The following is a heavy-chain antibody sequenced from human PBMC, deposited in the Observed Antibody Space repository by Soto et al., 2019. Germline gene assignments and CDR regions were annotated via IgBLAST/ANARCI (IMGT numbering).Heavy chain of an antibody. CDR2: ISYDGSNK. D-gene: IGHD2-2*02. V-gene: IGHV3-30*18. Sequence: GGSLRLSCAASLFTFSSYGMHCVRQAPGKGLEWVAFISYDGSNKYYADSVKGRFTISRDNSKNTLYLQMNSLRAEDTAVYYCAKEDIVVVQDAIRVSYYYYGMDVWGQGTTVPVYS. J-gene: IGHJ6*02. CDR1: LFTFSSYG. CDR3: AKEDIVVVQDAIRVSYYYYGMDV.